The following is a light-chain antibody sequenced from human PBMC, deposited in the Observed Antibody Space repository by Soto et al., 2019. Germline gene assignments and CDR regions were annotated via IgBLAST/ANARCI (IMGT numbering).Light chain of an antibody. CDR3: SSIFTISTTV. CDR2: AVN. CDR1: NGTVGAYDY. Sequence: QSVLTQPAYVSGSPGPSITISCTGTNGTVGAYDYVSWYQQFPGKAPKLILSAVNHRPSGVSNRFSGSKSDTTASLTIYGLQPVVQANYDYSSIFTISTTVFGTRTKFTV. V-gene: IGLV2-14*03. J-gene: IGLJ1*01.